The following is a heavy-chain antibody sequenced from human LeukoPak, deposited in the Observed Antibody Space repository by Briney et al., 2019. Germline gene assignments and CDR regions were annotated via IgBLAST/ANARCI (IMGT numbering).Heavy chain of an antibody. V-gene: IGHV4-4*07. D-gene: IGHD3-10*01. CDR2: IYSSGST. CDR1: GGSISSYY. CDR3: ARDLIVPVGMTGSGSYSTDY. Sequence: SETLSLTCTVSGGSISSYYWSWIRQPAGKGLEWIGRIYSSGSTNYNPSLKSRVTMSVDTSENQFSLKLSSVTAADTAVYYCARDLIVPVGMTGSGSYSTDYWGQGTLVTVSS. J-gene: IGHJ4*02.